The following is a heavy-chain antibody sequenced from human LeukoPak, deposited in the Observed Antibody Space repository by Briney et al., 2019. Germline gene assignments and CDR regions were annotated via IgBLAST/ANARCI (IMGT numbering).Heavy chain of an antibody. J-gene: IGHJ6*02. V-gene: IGHV3-9*01. Sequence: GGSLRLSCAASGFAFDNFAMHWVRRAPGKGLEWVSGISYNSGGRGYADSVKGRFTISRDNAKNSLYLQMNSLRSEDTALYYCAKDSIGEASGGMDVWGQGTTVTVSS. CDR1: GFAFDNFA. CDR3: AKDSIGEASGGMDV. D-gene: IGHD3-10*01. CDR2: ISYNSGGR.